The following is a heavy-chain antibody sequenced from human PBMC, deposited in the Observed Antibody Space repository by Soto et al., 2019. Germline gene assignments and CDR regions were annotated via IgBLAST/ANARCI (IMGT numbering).Heavy chain of an antibody. CDR1: GFTFSSYA. Sequence: EVQLLESGGGLVQPGGSLRLSCAASGFTFSSYAMSWVRQAPGKGLEWVSAISGSGGSTYYADSVKGRFTISRDNSKNTLYLQMNSLRAEDTAVYYCARVALTSYLRSYYYDSSGYLDYWGQGTLVTVSS. CDR2: ISGSGGST. CDR3: ARVALTSYLRSYYYDSSGYLDY. V-gene: IGHV3-23*01. J-gene: IGHJ4*02. D-gene: IGHD3-22*01.